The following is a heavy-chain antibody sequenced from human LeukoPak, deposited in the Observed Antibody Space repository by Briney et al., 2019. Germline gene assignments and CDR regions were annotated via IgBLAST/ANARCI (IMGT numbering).Heavy chain of an antibody. Sequence: PSETLSLTCAVYGGSFSGYYWSWIRQPPGKGLEWIGEINHSGSTNYNPSLKSRVTISVDTSKNQFSLKLSSVTAADTAVYYCARRGYSSSWYADYWGQGTLVTVSS. D-gene: IGHD6-13*01. CDR1: GGSFSGYY. V-gene: IGHV4-34*01. CDR2: INHSGST. J-gene: IGHJ4*02. CDR3: ARRGYSSSWYADY.